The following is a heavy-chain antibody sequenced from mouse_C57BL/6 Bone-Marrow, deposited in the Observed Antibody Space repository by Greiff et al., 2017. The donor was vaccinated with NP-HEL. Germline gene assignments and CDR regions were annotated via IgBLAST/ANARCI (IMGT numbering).Heavy chain of an antibody. V-gene: IGHV5-6*01. CDR2: ISSGGSYT. CDR3: ARQGYYYGSSPHWYFDV. CDR1: GFTFSSYG. Sequence: EVQRVESGGDLVKPGGSLKLSCAASGFTFSSYGMSWVRQTPDKRLEWVATISSGGSYTYYPDSVKGRFTISRDNAKNTLYLQMSSLKSEDTAMYYCARQGYYYGSSPHWYFDVWGTGTTVTVSS. J-gene: IGHJ1*03. D-gene: IGHD1-1*01.